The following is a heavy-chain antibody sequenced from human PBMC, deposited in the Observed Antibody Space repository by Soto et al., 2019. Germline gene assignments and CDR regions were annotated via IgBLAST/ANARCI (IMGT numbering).Heavy chain of an antibody. CDR2: IYYSGST. CDR3: ARGVDCSSTSCYESSHYYYYMDV. J-gene: IGHJ6*03. D-gene: IGHD2-2*01. Sequence: SETLSLTCTVSGGSISSYYWSWIRQPPGKGLEWIGYIYYSGSTNYNPSLKSRVTISVDTSKNQFSLKLSSVTAADTAVYYCARGVDCSSTSCYESSHYYYYMDVWGKGTTVTVSS. CDR1: GGSISSYY. V-gene: IGHV4-59*01.